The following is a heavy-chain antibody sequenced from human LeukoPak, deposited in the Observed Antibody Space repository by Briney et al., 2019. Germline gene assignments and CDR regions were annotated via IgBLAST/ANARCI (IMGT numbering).Heavy chain of an antibody. CDR2: MYNSGST. D-gene: IGHD3-10*01. CDR1: GGSISGSY. V-gene: IGHV4-59*01. CDR3: ARDQGVRGVQY. J-gene: IGHJ4*02. Sequence: PSETLSLTCTVSGGSISGSYWSWIRQPPGKGLEWIAYMYNSGSTNYNPSLKSRVTISVDTSKNQFSLRLSSVTAADTAVYYCARDQGVRGVQYWGQGTLVTVSS.